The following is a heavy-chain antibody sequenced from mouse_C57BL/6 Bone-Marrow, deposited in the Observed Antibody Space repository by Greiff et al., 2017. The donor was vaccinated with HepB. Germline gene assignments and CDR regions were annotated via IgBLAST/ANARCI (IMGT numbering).Heavy chain of an antibody. J-gene: IGHJ3*01. CDR1: GFSFNTYA. Sequence: DVKLQESGGGLVQPKGSLKLSCAASGFSFNTYAMNWVRQAPGKGLEWVARIRSKSNNYATYYADSVKDRFTISRDDSESMLYLQMNNLKTEDTAMYYCVRPDYAGYPWFAYWGQGTLVTVSA. CDR2: IRSKSNNYAT. V-gene: IGHV10-1*01. CDR3: VRPDYAGYPWFAY. D-gene: IGHD2-3*01.